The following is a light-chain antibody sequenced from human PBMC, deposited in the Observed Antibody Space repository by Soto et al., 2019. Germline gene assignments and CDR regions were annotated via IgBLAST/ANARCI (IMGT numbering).Light chain of an antibody. CDR2: TDN. CDR1: NSNIGRHT. Sequence: QSVLTQPPSASGTPGQRVTISCSGSNSNIGRHTVNWYQQLPGTAPKLLIYTDNQRPSGVPDRFSDSKSGTSASLAISGLQSEDEAEYYCAAWDDSLQAWVFGGGTKVTV. CDR3: AAWDDSLQAWV. J-gene: IGLJ3*02. V-gene: IGLV1-44*01.